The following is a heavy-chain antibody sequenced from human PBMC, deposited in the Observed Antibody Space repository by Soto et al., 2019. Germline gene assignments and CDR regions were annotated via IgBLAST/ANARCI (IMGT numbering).Heavy chain of an antibody. CDR2: IRNKANSYTT. D-gene: IGHD6-13*01. Sequence: GGSLRLSCAASGFSFSTYGMHWVRQAPGKGLEWVGRIRNKANSYTTEYAASVKGRFTISRDDSKNSLYLQMNSLKTEDTAVYYCARTDSRPQDFDYWGQGTLVTVSS. CDR1: GFSFSTYG. J-gene: IGHJ4*02. V-gene: IGHV3-72*01. CDR3: ARTDSRPQDFDY.